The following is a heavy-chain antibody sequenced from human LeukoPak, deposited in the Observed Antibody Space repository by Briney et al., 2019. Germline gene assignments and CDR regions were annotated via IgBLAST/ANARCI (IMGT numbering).Heavy chain of an antibody. J-gene: IGHJ5*02. CDR3: ATDFYDST. CDR2: IRSNSDGGTI. CDR1: GFTFSNAW. D-gene: IGHD3-22*01. V-gene: IGHV3-15*07. Sequence: GGSLRLSCATSGFTFSNAWMNWVRQAPGKGLEWVGRIRSNSDGGTIDYAAPVKGRFTLSRDDSKTTLYLQMNSLQTQDTAVYYCATDFYDSTWGQGTLVTVSS.